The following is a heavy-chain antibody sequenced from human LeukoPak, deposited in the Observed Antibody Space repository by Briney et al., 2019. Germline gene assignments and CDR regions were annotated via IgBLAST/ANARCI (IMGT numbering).Heavy chain of an antibody. CDR2: IYPGDSDT. Sequence: GESLKISCQGSGYSFTSYWIGWVRQMPGKGLECMGIIYPGDSDTRYSPSFQGQVTISADKSINTAYLQWSSLKASDTAMYYCARLGTYWSNYYFEYWGQGTLVTVSS. V-gene: IGHV5-51*01. CDR3: ARLGTYWSNYYFEY. D-gene: IGHD3-10*01. CDR1: GYSFTSYW. J-gene: IGHJ4*02.